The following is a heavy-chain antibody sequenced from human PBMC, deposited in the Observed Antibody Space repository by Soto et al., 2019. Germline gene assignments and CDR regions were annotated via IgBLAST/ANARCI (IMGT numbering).Heavy chain of an antibody. V-gene: IGHV3-64*04. CDR2: ISSNGGSI. J-gene: IGHJ4*02. D-gene: IGHD3-22*01. CDR3: AKDWRDTSGYFDY. Sequence: GGSLRLSCSASGFAFYGFAMHWVRQAPGKGLEYVAAISSNGGSIYYVDSVKGRFTSSRDNSRNTLYLQMNSLRAEDTAVYYCAKDWRDTSGYFDYWGQGTMVTVSS. CDR1: GFAFYGFA.